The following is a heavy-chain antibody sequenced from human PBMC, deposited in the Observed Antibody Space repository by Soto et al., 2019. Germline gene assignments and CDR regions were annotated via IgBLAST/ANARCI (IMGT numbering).Heavy chain of an antibody. CDR1: GFSLSTSGVG. V-gene: IGHV2-5*02. CDR2: IYWDDDK. J-gene: IGHJ4*02. CDR3: AHRREGFDILTAPPVYYFYY. Sequence: ESGPTLVNPTQTLTLTCTFSGFSLSTSGVGVGWIRQPPGKALEWLALIYWDDDKRYSPSLKSRLTITKDTSKNQVVLTMTNMDPVDTATYYCAHRREGFDILTAPPVYYFYYWGQGTLVTVSS. D-gene: IGHD3-9*01.